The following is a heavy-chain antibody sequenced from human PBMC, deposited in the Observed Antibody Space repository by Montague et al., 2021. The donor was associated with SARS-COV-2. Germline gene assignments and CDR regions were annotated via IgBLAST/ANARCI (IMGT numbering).Heavy chain of an antibody. D-gene: IGHD3-22*01. CDR3: ARGPRITMIVVVITDIWFDP. Sequence: SETLSLTCAVYGGSFSGYYWSWIRQPPGKGLEWIREINHSGSTNYNPSLKSRVTISVDTSKNQFSLKLSSVTAADTAVYYCARGPRITMIVVVITDIWFDPWGQGTLVTVSS. V-gene: IGHV4-34*01. J-gene: IGHJ5*02. CDR1: GGSFSGYY. CDR2: INHSGST.